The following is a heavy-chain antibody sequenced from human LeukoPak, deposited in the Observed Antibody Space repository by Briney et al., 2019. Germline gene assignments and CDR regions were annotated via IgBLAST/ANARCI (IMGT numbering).Heavy chain of an antibody. CDR2: IYYSGST. D-gene: IGHD4-17*01. CDR3: ARTPGDYYYYYGMDV. J-gene: IGHJ6*02. Sequence: SETLSLTCTVSGGSISSSSYYWGWIRQPPGKGLEWIGSIYYSGSTYYNPSLKSRVTISVDTSKNQFSLKLSSVTAADTAVYYCARTPGDYYYYYGMDVWGQGTTVTVSS. V-gene: IGHV4-39*07. CDR1: GGSISSSSYY.